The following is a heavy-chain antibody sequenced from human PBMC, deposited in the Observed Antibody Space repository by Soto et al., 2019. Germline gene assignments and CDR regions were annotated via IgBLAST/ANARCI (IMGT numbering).Heavy chain of an antibody. Sequence: GGSLRLSCAASGFTFSGSAMHWVRQASGKGLEWVGRIRSKANSYATAYAASVKGRFTISRDDSKNTAYLQMNSLKTEDTAVYYCTRPRSTLYCSGGSCYSDDAFEIWGQGTMVTVSS. CDR1: GFTFSGSA. CDR2: IRSKANSYAT. V-gene: IGHV3-73*01. D-gene: IGHD2-15*01. CDR3: TRPRSTLYCSGGSCYSDDAFEI. J-gene: IGHJ3*02.